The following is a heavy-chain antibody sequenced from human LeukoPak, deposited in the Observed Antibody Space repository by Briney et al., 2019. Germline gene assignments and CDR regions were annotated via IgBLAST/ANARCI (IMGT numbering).Heavy chain of an antibody. CDR3: ARIGYGGNSEGIVSDD. CDR1: GYTFTSYY. Sequence: ASVKVSCKASGYTFTSYYMQWVRQAPGQGLEWMGIINPSGGSTSYAQKFQGGVTMTRDMSTSTVYMELSSLRSEDTAVYYCARIGYGGNSEGIVSDDWGQGTLVTVSS. J-gene: IGHJ4*02. CDR2: INPSGGST. D-gene: IGHD4-23*01. V-gene: IGHV1-46*01.